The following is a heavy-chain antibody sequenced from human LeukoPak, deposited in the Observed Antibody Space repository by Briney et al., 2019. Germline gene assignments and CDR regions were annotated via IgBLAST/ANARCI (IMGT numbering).Heavy chain of an antibody. CDR3: ARPPTYCSGGSCYDEEGT. CDR2: ISSSGSTI. D-gene: IGHD2-15*01. CDR1: GFTFSSYE. V-gene: IGHV3-48*03. J-gene: IGHJ5*02. Sequence: GGSLRLSCAASGFTFSSYEMNWVRQAPGKGLEWVSYISSSGSTIYYADSVKGLFTISRDNAKNSLYLQMNSLRAEDTAVYYCARPPTYCSGGSCYDEEGTWGQGTLVTVSS.